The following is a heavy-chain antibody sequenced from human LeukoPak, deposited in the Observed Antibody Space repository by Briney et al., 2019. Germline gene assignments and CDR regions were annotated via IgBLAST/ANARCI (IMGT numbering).Heavy chain of an antibody. V-gene: IGHV3-30*18. J-gene: IGHJ4*02. Sequence: GGSLRLSCAASGFTFSSYGMHWVRQAPGKGLEWVAVISYDGSNKYYADSVKGRFTISRDNSKNTLYLQMNSRRAEDTAVYYCAKDRGYSYGSFDYWGQGTLVTVSS. CDR1: GFTFSSYG. CDR3: AKDRGYSYGSFDY. CDR2: ISYDGSNK. D-gene: IGHD5-18*01.